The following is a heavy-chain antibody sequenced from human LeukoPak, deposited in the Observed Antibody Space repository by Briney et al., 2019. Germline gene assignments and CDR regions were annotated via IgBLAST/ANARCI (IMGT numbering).Heavy chain of an antibody. V-gene: IGHV4-4*02. Sequence: PSETLSLTCTVSGGSISSRKWWGWVRQPPGKGLEWIGEIYYSGSTNYNPSLKSRVTISVDTSKNQFSLKLSSVTAADTAVYYCARSITGTSFDYWGQGTLVTVSS. J-gene: IGHJ4*02. CDR3: ARSITGTSFDY. CDR2: IYYSGST. D-gene: IGHD1-7*01. CDR1: GGSISSRKW.